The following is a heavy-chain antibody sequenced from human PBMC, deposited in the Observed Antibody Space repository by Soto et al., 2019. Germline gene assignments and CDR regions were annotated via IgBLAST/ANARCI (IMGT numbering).Heavy chain of an antibody. CDR3: AKLVTAFGNDAFDI. D-gene: IGHD2-21*02. J-gene: IGHJ3*02. CDR2: ISGSGGST. CDR1: GFTFSSYW. Sequence: PGGSLRLSCAASGFTFSSYWMSWVRQAPGKGLEWVSDISGSGGSTYYADSVKGRFTISRDNAKNTLYLQMNSLRAEDTAVYYCAKLVTAFGNDAFDIWGQGTMVTVSS. V-gene: IGHV3-23*01.